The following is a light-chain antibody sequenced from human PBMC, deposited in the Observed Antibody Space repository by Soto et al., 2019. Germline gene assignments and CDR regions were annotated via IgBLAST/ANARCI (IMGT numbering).Light chain of an antibody. CDR3: QRYNTVPWA. Sequence: DIQMTQSPSSLSAFVGDRVTITCRASLAISNYLAWYQQRPGKVPKLLIYGASTLQSGVPSRFAGSGSGTEFSLIITSLQPEDVATYYCQRYNTVPWAFGQGTKVEIK. J-gene: IGKJ1*01. V-gene: IGKV1-27*01. CDR2: GAS. CDR1: LAISNY.